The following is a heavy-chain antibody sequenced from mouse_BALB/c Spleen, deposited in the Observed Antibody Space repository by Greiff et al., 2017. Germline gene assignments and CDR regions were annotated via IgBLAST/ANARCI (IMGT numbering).Heavy chain of an antibody. Sequence: QVQLQQSGTVLARPGASVKMSCKASGYTFTSYWMQWVKQRPGQGLEWIGAIYPGDGDTRYTQKFKGKATLTADKSSSTAYMQLSSLASEDSAVYYCARARYDGLAAYWGQGTLVTVSA. CDR3: ARARYDGLAAY. J-gene: IGHJ3*01. CDR1: GYTFTSYW. V-gene: IGHV1-87*01. CDR2: IYPGDGDT. D-gene: IGHD2-14*01.